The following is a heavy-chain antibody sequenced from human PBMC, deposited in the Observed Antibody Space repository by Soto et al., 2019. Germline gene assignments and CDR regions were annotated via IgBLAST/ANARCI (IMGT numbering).Heavy chain of an antibody. Sequence: PSETLSLTCTVSGGSISSYYWSWIRQPPGKGLEWIGYIYYSGSTNYNPSLKSRVTISVDTSKNQFSLKLSSVTAADTAVYYCARHPRVRDWDFDYWGQGTLVTVSS. CDR3: ARHPRVRDWDFDY. CDR1: GGSISSYY. CDR2: IYYSGST. J-gene: IGHJ4*02. V-gene: IGHV4-59*08. D-gene: IGHD2-21*01.